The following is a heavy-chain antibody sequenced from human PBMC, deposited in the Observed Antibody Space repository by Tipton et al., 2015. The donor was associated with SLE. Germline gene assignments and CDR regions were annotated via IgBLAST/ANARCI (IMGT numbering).Heavy chain of an antibody. D-gene: IGHD6-13*01. V-gene: IGHV4-59*01. Sequence: TLSLTCTVSGGSISSDYWTWIRQPPGKGLEWIGSIFYTGSTTYNPSLKSRVTISVDTTKNQFSLKLSAVTTADTAVYYCARGVSSSWRHYYPTGMDVWGQGTTATVS. J-gene: IGHJ6*02. CDR2: IFYTGST. CDR3: ARGVSSSWRHYYPTGMDV. CDR1: GGSISSDY.